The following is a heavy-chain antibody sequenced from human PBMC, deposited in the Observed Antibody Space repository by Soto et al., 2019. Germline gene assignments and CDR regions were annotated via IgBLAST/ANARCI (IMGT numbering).Heavy chain of an antibody. V-gene: IGHV4-61*01. CDR2: IYYSGST. D-gene: IGHD3-3*01. CDR1: GGSVSSGSYY. Sequence: QVQLQESGPGLVKPSETLSLTCTVSGGSVSSGSYYWSWIRQPPGKGLEWIGYIYYSGSTNYNPYLTSRVTISVDTSKNQFSLKLSSVTAADTAVYYCARWGWSGYKDGMDVWGQGTTVTVSS. CDR3: ARWGWSGYKDGMDV. J-gene: IGHJ6*02.